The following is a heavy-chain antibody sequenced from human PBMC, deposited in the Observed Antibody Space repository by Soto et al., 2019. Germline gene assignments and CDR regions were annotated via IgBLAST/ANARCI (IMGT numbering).Heavy chain of an antibody. J-gene: IGHJ4*02. Sequence: GGSLSLSCAASGFSFSVYTMNWVRQAPGKGLEWVSSISSSSSYIYYADSLKGRFTISRDNAKNSVYLQMNSLRAEDTAVYYCARGIAARTPPDNWGQGTLVTGSS. CDR2: ISSSSSYI. CDR1: GFSFSVYT. D-gene: IGHD6-6*01. V-gene: IGHV3-21*01. CDR3: ARGIAARTPPDN.